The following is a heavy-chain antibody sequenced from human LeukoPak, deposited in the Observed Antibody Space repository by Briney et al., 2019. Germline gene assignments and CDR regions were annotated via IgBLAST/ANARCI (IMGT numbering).Heavy chain of an antibody. J-gene: IGHJ4*02. D-gene: IGHD5-18*01. CDR2: INPNSGGT. Sequence: ASVKVSCKASGYTFTGYYMHWVRQAPGQGLEWMGWINPNSGGTNYAQKFQGWVTMTRDTSISTAYMELSRLRSDDTAVYYCARVTDTAMVFSSFGYWGQGTLVTVSS. CDR3: ARVTDTAMVFSSFGY. CDR1: GYTFTGYY. V-gene: IGHV1-2*04.